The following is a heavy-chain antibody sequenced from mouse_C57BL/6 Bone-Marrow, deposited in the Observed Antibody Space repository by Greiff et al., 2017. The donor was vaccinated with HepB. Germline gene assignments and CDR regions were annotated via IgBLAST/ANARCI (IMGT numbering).Heavy chain of an antibody. CDR1: GFSLTSYA. Sequence: VKLMESGPGLVAPSQSLSITRTVSGFSLTSYAISWVRQPPGKGLEWLGVIWTGGGTNYNSALKSRLSISKDNSKSQVFLKMNSLQTDDTARYYCARNNGSSSYYFDYWGQGTTLTVSS. D-gene: IGHD1-1*01. CDR3: ARNNGSSSYYFDY. J-gene: IGHJ2*01. V-gene: IGHV2-9-1*01. CDR2: IWTGGGT.